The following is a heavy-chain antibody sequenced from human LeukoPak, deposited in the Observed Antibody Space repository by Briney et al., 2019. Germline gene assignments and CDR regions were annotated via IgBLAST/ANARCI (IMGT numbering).Heavy chain of an antibody. CDR1: GFSFDDFA. J-gene: IGHJ6*03. V-gene: IGHV3-21*01. CDR2: ISSSSSYI. D-gene: IGHD1-7*01. CDR3: ARDARQNWNYLYYYYMDV. Sequence: TGGSLRLSCAASGFSFDDFAMHWVRQAPGKGLEWVSSISSSSSYIYYADSVKGRFTISRDNAKNSLYLQMNSLRAEDTAVYYCARDARQNWNYLYYYYMDVWGKGTTVTVSS.